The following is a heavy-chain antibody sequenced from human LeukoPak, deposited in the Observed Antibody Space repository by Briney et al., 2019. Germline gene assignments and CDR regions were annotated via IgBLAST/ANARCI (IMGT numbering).Heavy chain of an antibody. J-gene: IGHJ4*01. Sequence: SETLSLTCAVSGYSIGSGYYWGWIRQPPGKGLEWIGSIYHSGSTFYSPSLKSRVTMSVDTSKNQFSLKVNSVTAADTAIYYCAKAGEDFEWLFEYYFDSWGHGTLVTVSS. CDR2: IYHSGST. D-gene: IGHD3-3*01. CDR1: GYSIGSGYY. CDR3: AKAGEDFEWLFEYYFDS. V-gene: IGHV4-38-2*01.